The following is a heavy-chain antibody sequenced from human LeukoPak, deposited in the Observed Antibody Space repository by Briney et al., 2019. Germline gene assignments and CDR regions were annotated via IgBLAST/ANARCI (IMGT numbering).Heavy chain of an antibody. CDR2: ISYDGSNK. CDR1: GFTFSSYA. Sequence: PGGSLRLSCAASGFTFSSYAMHWVRQAPGKGLEWVAVISYDGSNKYYADSVKGRFTISRDNSKNTLYLQMNSLRAEDTAVYYCARGEWEYDYWGQGTLVTVSS. D-gene: IGHD1-26*01. V-gene: IGHV3-30-3*01. J-gene: IGHJ4*02. CDR3: ARGEWEYDY.